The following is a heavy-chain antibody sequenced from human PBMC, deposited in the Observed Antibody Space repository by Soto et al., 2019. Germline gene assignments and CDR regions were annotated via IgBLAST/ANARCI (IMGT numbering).Heavy chain of an antibody. Sequence: GGSLRLSCAASGFTVNSNYMSWVRQAPGKGLEWISIIYSAGNTYYADSVKGRFTISRDNSKNTLYLQMSSLGAEDTAVYYCARDFVVGGPTINYYYGMDVWGQGTTVTVSS. CDR1: GFTVNSNY. D-gene: IGHD1-26*01. J-gene: IGHJ6*02. CDR3: ARDFVVGGPTINYYYGMDV. CDR2: IYSAGNT. V-gene: IGHV3-66*01.